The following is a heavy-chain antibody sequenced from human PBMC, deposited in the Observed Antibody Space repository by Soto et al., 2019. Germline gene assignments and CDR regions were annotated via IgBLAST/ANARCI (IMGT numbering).Heavy chain of an antibody. CDR1: GGSISSYY. D-gene: IGHD6-19*01. CDR2: IYYSGST. CDR3: SRDSRIPTAVALTADY. Sequence: SETLSLTCTVSGGSISSYYWSWIRQPPGKGLEWIGYIYYSGSTNYNPSLKSRVTISVDTSKNQFSLKLSSVTAADTAVYYCSRDSRIPTAVALTADYWGQGTLVAV. V-gene: IGHV4-59*01. J-gene: IGHJ4*02.